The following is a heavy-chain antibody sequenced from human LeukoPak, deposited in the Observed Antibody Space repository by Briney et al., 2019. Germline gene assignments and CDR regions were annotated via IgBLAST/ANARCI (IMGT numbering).Heavy chain of an antibody. D-gene: IGHD1-26*01. V-gene: IGHV1-3*03. CDR1: GYTFTSYA. Sequence: GASVKVSCKASGYTFTSYAMHWVRQAPGQRLEWMGWINAGNGNTKYSQEFQGRVTMTEDTSTDTAYMELSSLRSEDTAVYYCATEGGYSGSYSFVYWGQGTLVTVSS. CDR2: INAGNGNT. CDR3: ATEGGYSGSYSFVY. J-gene: IGHJ4*02.